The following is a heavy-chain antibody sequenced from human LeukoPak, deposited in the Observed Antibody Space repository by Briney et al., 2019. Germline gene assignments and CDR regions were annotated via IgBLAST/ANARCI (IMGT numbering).Heavy chain of an antibody. CDR3: ARDAPQVPAAGVLAS. D-gene: IGHD6-13*01. V-gene: IGHV3-53*01. J-gene: IGHJ5*02. CDR2: MYSRGDT. CDR1: GFTVSDNY. Sequence: GGSLRLSCAASGFTVSDNYMSWVRQAPGKGLEWVSVMYSRGDTYYANSVKGRFTFSRDVSKNTLYLQMNGLRNEDTAMYYCARDAPQVPAAGVLASWGQGTLVIVSS.